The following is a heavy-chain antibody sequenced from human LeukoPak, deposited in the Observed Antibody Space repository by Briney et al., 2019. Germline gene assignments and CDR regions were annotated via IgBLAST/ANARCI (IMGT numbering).Heavy chain of an antibody. CDR3: ARARKSITMIVVVGAFDI. J-gene: IGHJ3*02. CDR2: INPSSGST. Sequence: GDSVKVSCKASGYTFTGYYMHWVRQAPGQGLEWMGIINPSSGSTSYAQKFQGRVTLTRDTSTSTDYMDLSSLISEDTAVYYCARARKSITMIVVVGAFDIWGEATMVTVSS. V-gene: IGHV1-46*01. D-gene: IGHD3-22*01. CDR1: GYTFTGYY.